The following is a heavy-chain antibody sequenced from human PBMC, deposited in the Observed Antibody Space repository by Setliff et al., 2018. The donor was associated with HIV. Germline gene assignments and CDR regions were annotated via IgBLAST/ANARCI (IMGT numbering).Heavy chain of an antibody. V-gene: IGHV4-61*02. CDR2: IYTSGST. J-gene: IGHJ4*02. Sequence: SETLSLTCTVSGGSISSGNYYWSWIRQPAGKALEWIGRIYTSGSTNYNPSLKSRVTMSVDTSKNQFSLKLYSVTAADTSVYYCARRDGYSYGFYFDYWGQGTLVNVSS. D-gene: IGHD5-18*01. CDR3: ARRDGYSYGFYFDY. CDR1: GGSISSGNYY.